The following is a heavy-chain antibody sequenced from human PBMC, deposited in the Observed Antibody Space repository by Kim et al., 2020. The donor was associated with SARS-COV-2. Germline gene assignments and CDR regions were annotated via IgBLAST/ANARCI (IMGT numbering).Heavy chain of an antibody. CDR3: AREQFGELLVYYYGMDV. V-gene: IGHV3-21*01. CDR1: GFTFSSYS. CDR2: ISSSSSYI. D-gene: IGHD3-10*01. Sequence: GGSLRLSCAASGFTFSSYSMNWVRQAPGKGLEWVSSISSSSSYIYYADSVKGRFTISRDNAKNSLYLQMNSLRAEDTAVYYCAREQFGELLVYYYGMDVWGQGTTVTVSS. J-gene: IGHJ6*02.